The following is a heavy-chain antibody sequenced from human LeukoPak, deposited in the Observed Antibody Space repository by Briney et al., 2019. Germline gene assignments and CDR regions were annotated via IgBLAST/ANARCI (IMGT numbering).Heavy chain of an antibody. CDR1: GGTFSSYA. CDR3: ARVPYSCSSTSCYGYYYYGMDV. CDR2: IIPIFGIA. J-gene: IGHJ6*04. Sequence: SVKVSCKASGGTFSSYAISWVRQAPGQGLEWMGRIIPIFGIANYAQKFQGRVTITADKSTSTAYMELSSLRSEDTAVYYCARVPYSCSSTSCYGYYYYGMDVWGKGTTVTVSS. V-gene: IGHV1-69*04. D-gene: IGHD2-2*01.